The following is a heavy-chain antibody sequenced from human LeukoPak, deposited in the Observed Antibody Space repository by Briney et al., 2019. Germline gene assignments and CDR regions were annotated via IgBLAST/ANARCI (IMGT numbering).Heavy chain of an antibody. D-gene: IGHD3-22*01. CDR2: INHSGST. J-gene: IGHJ4*02. CDR1: GFTFSSYA. CDR3: ARETYYYDSSGSY. Sequence: GSLRLSCAASGFTFSSYAMHWVRQPPGKGLEWIGEINHSGSTNYNPSLKSRVTISVDTSKNQFSLKLSSVTAADTAVYYCARETYYYDSSGSYWGQGTLVTVSS. V-gene: IGHV4-34*01.